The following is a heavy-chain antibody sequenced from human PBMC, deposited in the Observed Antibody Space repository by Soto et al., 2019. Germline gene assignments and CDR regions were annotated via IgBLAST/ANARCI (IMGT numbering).Heavy chain of an antibody. V-gene: IGHV4-4*02. J-gene: IGHJ3*02. CDR2: IYHSGST. D-gene: IGHD6-13*01. Sequence: SETLSLTCAVSGGSFSRSNWWSWVRQPPGEGLERVGEIYHSGSTNYNPSLKSRVAISVDKSKNQFSLKLSSVTAADTAVYYCARDDGSSWDNDAFDIWGQGTMVT. CDR3: ARDDGSSWDNDAFDI. CDR1: GGSFSRSNW.